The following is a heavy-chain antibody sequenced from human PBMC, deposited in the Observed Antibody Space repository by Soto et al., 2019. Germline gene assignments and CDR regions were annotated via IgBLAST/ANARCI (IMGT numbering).Heavy chain of an antibody. J-gene: IGHJ4*01. V-gene: IGHV4-38-2*02. Sequence: PSETLSLTCTVSGYSISSSSYWAWIRKPPGKGPEWIASIYHGGTTFYNPSLKSRITISVDTSNNQFSLKLTSVTAADTAVYYCARVHVMVVAGSTFDYWGHGTLVTVS. CDR2: IYHGGTT. CDR3: ARVHVMVVAGSTFDY. CDR1: GYSISSSSY. D-gene: IGHD6-19*01.